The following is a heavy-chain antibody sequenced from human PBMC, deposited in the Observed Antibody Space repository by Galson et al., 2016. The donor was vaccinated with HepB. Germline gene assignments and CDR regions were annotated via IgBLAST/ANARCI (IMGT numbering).Heavy chain of an antibody. J-gene: IGHJ4*02. Sequence: SLRLSCAASGFTVSNNYMNWVRQAPGKGLEWVSVICSDGSTYYADSVKGRFTISRDHSKNTLYLQMNSLRPDDTAIYYCARTHTWGQGTLVTVSS. V-gene: IGHV3-66*02. CDR1: GFTVSNNY. CDR3: ARTHT. CDR2: ICSDGST.